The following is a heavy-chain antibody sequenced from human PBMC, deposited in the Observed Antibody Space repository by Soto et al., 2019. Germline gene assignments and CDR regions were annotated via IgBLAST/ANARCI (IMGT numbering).Heavy chain of an antibody. Sequence: QVQLVESGGGVVQPGTSLRLSCAASGFTFTSYGLHWVRQAPGKGLEWVAGISYDGSKKYFADSVKGRFTISRDNPIITLVLDMNSLRGEDRAIDYFAKTWFGGDKYGLDVWGQGTTVTVSS. CDR1: GFTFTSYG. J-gene: IGHJ6*02. CDR2: ISYDGSKK. CDR3: AKTWFGGDKYGLDV. D-gene: IGHD3-10*01. V-gene: IGHV3-30*18.